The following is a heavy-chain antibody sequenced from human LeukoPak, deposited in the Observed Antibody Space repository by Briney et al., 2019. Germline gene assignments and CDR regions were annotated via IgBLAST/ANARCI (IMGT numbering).Heavy chain of an antibody. Sequence: ASVKVSCKASGGTFSSYAISWVRQAPGQGLEWMGRIIPIFGIANYAQKFQGRVTITADKSTSTAYMELSSLRSEDTAVYYCARLSRYYGSSGYYYSGWFDPWGQGTLVTVSS. CDR1: GGTFSSYA. V-gene: IGHV1-69*04. D-gene: IGHD3-22*01. CDR3: ARLSRYYGSSGYYYSGWFDP. CDR2: IIPIFGIA. J-gene: IGHJ5*02.